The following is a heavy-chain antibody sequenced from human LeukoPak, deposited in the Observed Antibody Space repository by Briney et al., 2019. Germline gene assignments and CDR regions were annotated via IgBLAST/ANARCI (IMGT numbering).Heavy chain of an antibody. CDR3: ARVDCSGGSCYGRLNWFDP. CDR1: GYTFTGYY. V-gene: IGHV1-2*02. D-gene: IGHD2-15*01. J-gene: IGHJ5*02. Sequence: ASVKVSRKASGYTFTGYYMHWVRQAPGQGLEWMGWINPNSGGTNYAQKFQGRVTMTRDTSISTAYMELSRLRSDDTAVYYCARVDCSGGSCYGRLNWFDPWGQGTLVTVSS. CDR2: INPNSGGT.